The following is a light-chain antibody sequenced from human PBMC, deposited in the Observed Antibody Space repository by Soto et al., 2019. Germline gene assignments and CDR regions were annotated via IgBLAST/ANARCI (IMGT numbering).Light chain of an antibody. Sequence: QSALTQPPSASGSLGQSVTIPCTGTSSDVGAYDYVSWYQQHPGKAPKLVIYGVTERPSGVPDRFSGSKSGNTASLTVSGLQSEDEADYYCSLYAGSSTWVFGGGTKLTVL. CDR1: SSDVGAYDY. V-gene: IGLV2-8*01. CDR2: GVT. CDR3: SLYAGSSTWV. J-gene: IGLJ3*02.